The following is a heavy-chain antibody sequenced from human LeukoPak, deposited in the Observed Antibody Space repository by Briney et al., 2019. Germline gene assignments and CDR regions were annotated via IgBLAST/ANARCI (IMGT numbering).Heavy chain of an antibody. J-gene: IGHJ5*02. CDR2: IKQYGRQK. CDR1: GFTLSKYW. V-gene: IGHV3-7*03. CDR3: AKEGPGS. Sequence: GGSLRLSCAASGFTLSKYWMSWVRQAPGKGLEWVANIKQYGRQKNYVDSVKGRFTISRDNAKNSLYLQMNSLRAEDTALYYCAKEGPGSWGQGTLVTVSS.